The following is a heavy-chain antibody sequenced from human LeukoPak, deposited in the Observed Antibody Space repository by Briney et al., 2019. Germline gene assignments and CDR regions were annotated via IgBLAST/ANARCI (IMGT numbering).Heavy chain of an antibody. CDR2: ISSSSSYI. CDR3: ARAKVCSTSCSLFDY. J-gene: IGHJ4*02. CDR1: GFTFSSYS. V-gene: IGHV3-21*01. Sequence: PGGSLRLSCAASGFTFSSYSMNWVRQAPGKGLEWVSSISSSSSYIYYADSVKGRFTISSDNAKNSLYLQMNSLRAEDTAVYYCARAKVCSTSCSLFDYWGQGTLVTVSS. D-gene: IGHD2-2*01.